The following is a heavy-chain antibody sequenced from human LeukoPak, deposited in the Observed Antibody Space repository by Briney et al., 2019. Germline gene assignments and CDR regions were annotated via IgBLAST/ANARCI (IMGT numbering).Heavy chain of an antibody. CDR2: LSYDGSNN. D-gene: IGHD4-17*01. Sequence: GGSLRLSCAASGFTFSTFAMHWVRQAPGKGLEWLAVLSYDGSNNDYADSAKGRFTISRDNSKNTLYLQMNSLRAEDTAVYYCAREYSTVTSNWFDPWGQGTLVTVPS. J-gene: IGHJ5*02. CDR1: GFTFSTFA. V-gene: IGHV3-30-3*01. CDR3: AREYSTVTSNWFDP.